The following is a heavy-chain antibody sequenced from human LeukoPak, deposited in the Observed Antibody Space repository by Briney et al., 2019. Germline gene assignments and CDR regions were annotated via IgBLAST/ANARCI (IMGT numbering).Heavy chain of an antibody. D-gene: IGHD3-22*01. CDR1: GGTFSSYA. CDR2: IIPILGIA. V-gene: IGHV1-69*04. CDR3: SGGYYYDSSGYSS. J-gene: IGHJ4*02. Sequence: SVKVSCKASGGTFSSYAISWVRQAPGQGLEWMGRIIPILGIANYAQKFQGRVTITADKSTSTAYMELSSLRSEDTAVYYCSGGYYYDSSGYSSWGQGTLVTVSS.